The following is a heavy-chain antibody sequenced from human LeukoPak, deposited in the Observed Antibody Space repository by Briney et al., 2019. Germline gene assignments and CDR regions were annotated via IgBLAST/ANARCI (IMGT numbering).Heavy chain of an antibody. Sequence: PGRSLRLSCTASGFTFGDYAMSWVRQAPGKGLEWVSAISGSGGSTYYADSVKGRFTISRDNSKKTLYLQMNSLRAEDTAVYYCAKDIDSSGYYGTLNYWGQGTLVTVSS. J-gene: IGHJ4*02. CDR3: AKDIDSSGYYGTLNY. D-gene: IGHD3-22*01. V-gene: IGHV3-23*01. CDR2: ISGSGGST. CDR1: GFTFGDYA.